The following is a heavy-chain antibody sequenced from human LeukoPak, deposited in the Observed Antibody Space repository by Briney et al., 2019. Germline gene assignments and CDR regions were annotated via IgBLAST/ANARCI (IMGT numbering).Heavy chain of an antibody. CDR1: GYTFTSYG. CDR2: ISAYNGNT. Sequence: GASVKVSCKASGYTFTSYGISWVRQAPGQGLEWMGWISAYNGNTNYAQKPQGRVTMATDTSTSTAYMELRSLRSDDTAVYYCARDPPIAVAGLPHFDYWGQGTLVTVSS. D-gene: IGHD6-19*01. J-gene: IGHJ4*02. CDR3: ARDPPIAVAGLPHFDY. V-gene: IGHV1-18*01.